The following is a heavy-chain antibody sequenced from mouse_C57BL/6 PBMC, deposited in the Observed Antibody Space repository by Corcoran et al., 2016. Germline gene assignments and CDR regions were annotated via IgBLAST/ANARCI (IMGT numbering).Heavy chain of an antibody. CDR2: IYPGSGNT. V-gene: IGHV1-76*01. CDR1: GYTFTDYY. Sequence: QVQLKQSGADLVRPGAPVKLSCKASGYTFTDYYINWVKQRPGQGLEWIARIYPGSGNTYYNEKFKGKATLTAEKSSSTAYMQLSSLTSEDSAVYFCARSRIPYFDYWGQGTTLTVSS. J-gene: IGHJ2*01. CDR3: ARSRIPYFDY.